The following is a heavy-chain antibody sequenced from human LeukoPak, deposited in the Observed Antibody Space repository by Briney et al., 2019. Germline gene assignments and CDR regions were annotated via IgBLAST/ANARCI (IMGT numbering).Heavy chain of an antibody. CDR1: GGAFSSYA. Sequence: SVKVSCKASGGAFSSYAISWVRQAPGQGLEWMGGIIPIFGTANYAQKYQGRVTITADESTSTAYMVLSSLRSEDTAGYYCSCGDTIADYWGQGTLVTVSS. V-gene: IGHV1-69*01. D-gene: IGHD3-3*01. CDR2: IIPIFGTA. CDR3: SCGDTIADY. J-gene: IGHJ4*02.